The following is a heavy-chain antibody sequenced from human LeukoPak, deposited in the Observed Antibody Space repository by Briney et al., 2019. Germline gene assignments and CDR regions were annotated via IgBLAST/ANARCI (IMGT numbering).Heavy chain of an antibody. J-gene: IGHJ4*02. D-gene: IGHD3-16*01. CDR3: ARGLYRFSYFDY. Sequence: PGRSLRLSCAASGFTFSSYAMSWVRQAPGKGLEWVANIKQDGSEKYYVDSVKGRFTISRDNAKNSLYLHMNSLRAEDTAVYYCARGLYRFSYFDYWGQGTLVTVSS. CDR2: IKQDGSEK. V-gene: IGHV3-7*04. CDR1: GFTFSSYA.